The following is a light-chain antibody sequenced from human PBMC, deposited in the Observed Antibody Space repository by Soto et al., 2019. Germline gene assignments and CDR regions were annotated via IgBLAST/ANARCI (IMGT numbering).Light chain of an antibody. V-gene: IGKV3-11*01. CDR2: EAL. CDR3: QQRNNWPLT. Sequence: ETVLTQSPATLSLSPGERATLSCRASRSISTYLAWYQQKPGQAPRLLIYEALNRATGIPARFSGSGSGTDFTLTISSLEPEDFAAYYCQQRNNWPLTFGGGTKVEIK. CDR1: RSISTY. J-gene: IGKJ4*02.